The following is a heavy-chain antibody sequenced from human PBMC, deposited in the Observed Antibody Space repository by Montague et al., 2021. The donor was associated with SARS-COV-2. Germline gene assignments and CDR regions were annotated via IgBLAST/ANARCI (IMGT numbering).Heavy chain of an antibody. CDR1: GDSVSRLSAA. V-gene: IGHV6-1*01. CDR2: TYYMSKWYN. D-gene: IGHD5-12*01. CDR3: ARQPLGYDFVYYYYGMDV. Sequence: CAISGDSVSRLSAAWDWIRHSPSTALEWLGRTYYMSKWYNDYAVSVKSRITINPDTSKNQFSLQLNSVTPEDTAVYYCARQPLGYDFVYYYYGMDVWGQGTTVTVSS. J-gene: IGHJ6*01.